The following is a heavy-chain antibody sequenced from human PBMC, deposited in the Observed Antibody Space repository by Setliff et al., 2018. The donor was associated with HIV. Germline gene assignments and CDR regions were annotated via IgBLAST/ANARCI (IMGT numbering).Heavy chain of an antibody. CDR2: IYHTGKT. Sequence: SETLSLTCTVAGGSVSTSSYSWGWIRQHPEKGLEWIGTIYHTGKTYYNSSLNSRVTIAVDTSKDQFSLNLSTVNAADTAVYYCGRVAGYCAPSRCYGYNAFDIWGPGTMVTVSS. J-gene: IGHJ3*02. CDR1: GGSVSTSSYS. CDR3: GRVAGYCAPSRCYGYNAFDI. D-gene: IGHD2-15*01. V-gene: IGHV4-39*01.